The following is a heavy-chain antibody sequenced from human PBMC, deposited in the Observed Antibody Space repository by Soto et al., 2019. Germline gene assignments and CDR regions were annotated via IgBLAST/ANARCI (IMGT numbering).Heavy chain of an antibody. CDR1: GGTFSSYA. CDR2: IIPIFGTA. J-gene: IGHJ5*02. Sequence: QVQLVQSGAEVKKPGSSVKVSCKASGGTFSSYAISWVRQAPGQGLEWKGGIIPIFGTANYAQKFQGRVTITADESTRTAYMERTSLRSEDTAVYYCARCRDGYNSGRAHWFDPWGQGTLVTVSA. V-gene: IGHV1-69*12. CDR3: ARCRDGYNSGRAHWFDP. D-gene: IGHD5-12*01.